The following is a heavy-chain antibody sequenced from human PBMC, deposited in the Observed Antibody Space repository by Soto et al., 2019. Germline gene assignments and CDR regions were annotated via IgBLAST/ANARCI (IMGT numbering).Heavy chain of an antibody. D-gene: IGHD3-10*01. Sequence: ETLSLTCSGSGVSMSEYFWSWIRQSPERGLEWIGYVYYLGSTDYNPSLKSRVTISVDTSKRQFSLRLSSVTAADAAIYYCERDGYDGSGSPYPAYWGPGTQVTVYS. CDR1: GVSMSEYF. CDR2: VYYLGST. CDR3: ERDGYDGSGSPYPAY. V-gene: IGHV4-59*01. J-gene: IGHJ4*02.